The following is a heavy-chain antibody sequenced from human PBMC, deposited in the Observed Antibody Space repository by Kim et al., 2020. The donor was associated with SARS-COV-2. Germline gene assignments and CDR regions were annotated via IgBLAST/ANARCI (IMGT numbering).Heavy chain of an antibody. D-gene: IGHD2-21*02. V-gene: IGHV4-34*01. CDR2: ST. Sequence: STNYNPSLKSRVTISVDTSKNQFSLKLSSVTAADTAVYYCARGRVTPFAYWGQGTLVTVSS. J-gene: IGHJ4*02. CDR3: ARGRVTPFAY.